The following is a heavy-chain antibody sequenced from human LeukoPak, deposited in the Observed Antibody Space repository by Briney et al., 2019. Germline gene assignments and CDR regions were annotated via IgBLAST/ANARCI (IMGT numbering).Heavy chain of an antibody. CDR3: ARQNLGYCSGGRCSNYFDY. D-gene: IGHD2-15*01. V-gene: IGHV4-39*01. CDR2: IYYSGST. CDR1: GGSITSSGYL. J-gene: IGHJ4*02. Sequence: SETLSLTCTVSGGSITSSGYLWGWIRQPPGKGLEWIGSIYYSGSTYYIQSLKSRVTISVDTSKNQFSLNLNSVTAADTAVYYGARQNLGYCSGGRCSNYFDYWGQGTLVTVSS.